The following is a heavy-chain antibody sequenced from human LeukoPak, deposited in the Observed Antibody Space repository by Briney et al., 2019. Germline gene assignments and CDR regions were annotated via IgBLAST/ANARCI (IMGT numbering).Heavy chain of an antibody. Sequence: PGGSLRLSCAASGFTFSSYSMNWVRQAPGKGLEWVSSISGSSSYIYYADSVKGRFTISRDNAKNSLYLQMNSLRAEDTAVYYCARGRDCGGDCYIPDAFDIWGQGTMVTVSS. J-gene: IGHJ3*02. D-gene: IGHD2-21*02. V-gene: IGHV3-21*01. CDR2: ISGSSSYI. CDR3: ARGRDCGGDCYIPDAFDI. CDR1: GFTFSSYS.